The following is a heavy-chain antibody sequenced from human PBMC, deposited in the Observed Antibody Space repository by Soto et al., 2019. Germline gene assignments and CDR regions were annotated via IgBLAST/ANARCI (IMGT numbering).Heavy chain of an antibody. CDR3: AKEMYPRTVLDSSSPWGDY. CDR1: GITFTTYG. V-gene: IGHV3-30*18. J-gene: IGHJ4*02. Sequence: GSLRLSCAASGITFTTYGMHWVRQTPGKGLEWVAVVSYDGSHKYYADSVKGRFTISRDDSKNTLYLQMNSLRVEDTAVYYCAKEMYPRTVLDSSSPWGDYWGQGTLVTVSS. D-gene: IGHD6-6*01. CDR2: VSYDGSHK.